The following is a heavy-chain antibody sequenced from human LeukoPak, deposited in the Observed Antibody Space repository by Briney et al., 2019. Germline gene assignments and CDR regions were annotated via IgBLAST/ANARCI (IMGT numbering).Heavy chain of an antibody. Sequence: PSETLSLTCTVSGGSISSYYWSWIRQPPGKGLEWIGYIYYSGSTNYNPSLKSRVTISVDTSKNQFSLKLSSVTAADTAVYYCARHNYGDYQTDDAFDIWGQGTMVTVSS. CDR1: GGSISSYY. V-gene: IGHV4-59*08. CDR3: ARHNYGDYQTDDAFDI. D-gene: IGHD4-17*01. J-gene: IGHJ3*02. CDR2: IYYSGST.